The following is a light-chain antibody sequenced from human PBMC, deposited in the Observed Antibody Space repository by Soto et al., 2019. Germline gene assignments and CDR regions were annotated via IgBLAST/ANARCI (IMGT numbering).Light chain of an antibody. Sequence: DIQMTQSPSALSASVGDRVTITCRASQRISRCLAWYQQKPGKAPRLLIYDASYLERGVPSRFSGSGSGTEFILTISHLQADDLATYYCQQYNNFWTFGPGTKVEI. CDR1: QRISRC. V-gene: IGKV1-5*01. J-gene: IGKJ1*01. CDR3: QQYNNFWT. CDR2: DAS.